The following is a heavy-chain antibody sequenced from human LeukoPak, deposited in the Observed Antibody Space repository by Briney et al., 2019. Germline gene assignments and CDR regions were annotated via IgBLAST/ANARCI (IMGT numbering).Heavy chain of an antibody. CDR3: ARGVVPAAIPLVSYYYMDI. D-gene: IGHD2-2*01. CDR2: IYYSGST. J-gene: IGHJ6*03. V-gene: IGHV4-59*01. CDR1: GGSISSYY. Sequence: PSETLSLTCTVSGGSISSYYWSWIRQPPGKGLEWIGYIYYSGSTNYNPSLKSRVTISVDTSKNQFSLKLSSVTAADTAVYYCARGVVPAAIPLVSYYYMDIWGKGTTVTVSS.